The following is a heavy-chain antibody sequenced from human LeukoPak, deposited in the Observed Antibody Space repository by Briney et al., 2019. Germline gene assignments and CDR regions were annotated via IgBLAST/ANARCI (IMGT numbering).Heavy chain of an antibody. CDR2: ISASGGNT. V-gene: IGHV3-23*01. D-gene: IGHD2-2*01. Sequence: GGSLRLSCAASGFTFSNYAMSWVRQAPGKGLEWVSAISASGGNTYYADSVKGRFTISRDNSKNTLYLQINSLRAEDTALYYCEKEKLGYCISSSCYSTYYFDYWGQGTLVTVSS. CDR1: GFTFSNYA. J-gene: IGHJ4*02. CDR3: EKEKLGYCISSSCYSTYYFDY.